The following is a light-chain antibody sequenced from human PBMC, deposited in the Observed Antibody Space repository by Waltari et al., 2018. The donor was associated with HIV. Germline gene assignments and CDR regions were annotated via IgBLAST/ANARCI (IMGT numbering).Light chain of an antibody. V-gene: IGLV1-44*01. CDR1: SSNIGSNT. Sequence: QSVLTQPPSASGTPGQRVTISCSGSSSNIGSNTVNWYQQLPGPAPKLLIYSNHHRPSGVPDRFSGSKSGTSASLAISGLQSEDEADYYCATWDDSLNGRVFGGGTKLTVL. CDR3: ATWDDSLNGRV. J-gene: IGLJ3*02. CDR2: SNH.